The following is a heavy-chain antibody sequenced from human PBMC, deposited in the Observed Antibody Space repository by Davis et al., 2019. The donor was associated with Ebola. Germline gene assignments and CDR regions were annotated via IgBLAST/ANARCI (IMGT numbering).Heavy chain of an antibody. CDR3: ARLDGGNSGASDS. J-gene: IGHJ4*02. D-gene: IGHD4-23*01. V-gene: IGHV4-59*08. CDR2: IYYSGNT. CDR1: GGSISSYY. Sequence: PSETLSLTCTVSGGSISSYYWSWIRQPPGKGLEWVGYIYYSGNTYYNPSLQSRVIISIDTSKNHFSLKLNSVTAADTAVYYCARLDGGNSGASDSWGQGTLVTVSS.